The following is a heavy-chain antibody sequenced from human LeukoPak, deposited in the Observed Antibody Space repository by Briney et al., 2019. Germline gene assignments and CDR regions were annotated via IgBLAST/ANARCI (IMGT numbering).Heavy chain of an antibody. J-gene: IGHJ5*02. CDR3: ARGPYYGSGSYYLGRYRWFDP. CDR1: GGSFSGYY. CDR2: INHSGST. V-gene: IGHV4-34*01. D-gene: IGHD3-10*01. Sequence: SETLSLTCAVYGGSFSGYYWSWIRQPPGKGLEWIGEINHSGSTNYNPSLKSRVTISVDTSKNQFSLKLSSVTAADTAVYYCARGPYYGSGSYYLGRYRWFDPWGQGTLVTVSS.